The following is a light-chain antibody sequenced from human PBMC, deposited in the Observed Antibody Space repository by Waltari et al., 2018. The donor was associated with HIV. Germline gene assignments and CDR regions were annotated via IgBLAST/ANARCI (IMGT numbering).Light chain of an antibody. CDR3: SSYTITNTWV. J-gene: IGLJ3*02. V-gene: IGLV2-14*01. CDR1: HSDIGTFEF. CDR2: RVT. Sequence: QSALAQPASVSGSPGQSVTISCAGSHSDIGTFEFVSWYQQLPGKAPKLIIFRVTFRPSGVPTRFSASKSANTASLTISDLQTEDEAHYYCSSYTITNTWVFGGGTMLTVL.